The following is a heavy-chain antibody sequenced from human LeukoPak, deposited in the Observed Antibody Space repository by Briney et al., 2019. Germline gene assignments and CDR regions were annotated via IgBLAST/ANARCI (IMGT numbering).Heavy chain of an antibody. CDR2: ISSSSSYI. CDR1: GFTFSSYS. Sequence: GGSLRLSCAASGFTFSSYSMNWVRQAPGKGLEWVSSISSSSSYIYYADSVKGRFTISRDNAKNSLYLQVNSLRAEDTAVYYCARERNGGFDIWGQGTMVTVSS. J-gene: IGHJ3*02. D-gene: IGHD2-8*01. CDR3: ARERNGGFDI. V-gene: IGHV3-21*01.